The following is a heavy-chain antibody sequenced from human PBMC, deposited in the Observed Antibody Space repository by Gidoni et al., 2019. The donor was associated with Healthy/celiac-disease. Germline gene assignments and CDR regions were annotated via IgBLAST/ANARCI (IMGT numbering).Heavy chain of an antibody. J-gene: IGHJ6*02. D-gene: IGHD3-3*01. CDR3: ARDQSGTIFGVVISRSPATYYGMDV. CDR1: GLTFSSCG. V-gene: IGHV3-48*02. CDR2: ISSSSSTI. Sequence: EVQLVESGGGLVQPGGSLRLTCAASGLTFSSCGMNLVRQAPGKGREWVSYISSSSSTIYYADSVKGRFTISRDNAKNSLYLQMNSLRDEDTAVYYCARDQSGTIFGVVISRSPATYYGMDVWGQGTTVTVSS.